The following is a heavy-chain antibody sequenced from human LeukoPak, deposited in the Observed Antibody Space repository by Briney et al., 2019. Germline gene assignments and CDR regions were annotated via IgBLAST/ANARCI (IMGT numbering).Heavy chain of an antibody. J-gene: IGHJ4*02. CDR2: IIHILGIA. CDR1: VGTFSSYA. V-gene: IGHV1-69*04. Sequence: ASVTVSCKASVGTFSSYAISWVRQPPGQGLEWMGRIIHILGIANYAQKFQGRVTITADKSTSTAYMELSSLRSEDTAVYYCAEARILTGYYNLDYWGQGTLVTVSS. CDR3: AEARILTGYYNLDY. D-gene: IGHD3-9*01.